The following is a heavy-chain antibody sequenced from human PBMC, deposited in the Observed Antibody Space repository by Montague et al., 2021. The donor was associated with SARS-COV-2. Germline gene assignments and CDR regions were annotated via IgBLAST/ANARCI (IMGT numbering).Heavy chain of an antibody. V-gene: IGHV4-31*03. CDR1: GGSVSSGGYY. D-gene: IGHD3-3*01. Sequence: TLSLTCTVSGGSVSSGGYYWSWIRQHPGKGLEWIGYIYYSGSTYYNPSLKSRVTISVDTSKNQFSLKLSSVTAADTAVYYCARVQRITISGVVTYFDYWGQGTLVTVSS. CDR3: ARVQRITISGVVTYFDY. J-gene: IGHJ4*02. CDR2: IYYSGST.